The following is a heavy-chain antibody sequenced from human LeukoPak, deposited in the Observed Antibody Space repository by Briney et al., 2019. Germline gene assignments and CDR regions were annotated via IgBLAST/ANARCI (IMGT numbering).Heavy chain of an antibody. Sequence: TSQTLSLTCAISGDSVSSNSAAWNWIRQSPSRGLEWLGRTYYRSKWYNDYAVSVKSRITINPDTSKNQFSPQLNSVTPEDTAVYYCARDRGSSSWSLYHHYYYYGMDVWGQGTTVTVSS. CDR2: TYYRSKWYN. J-gene: IGHJ6*02. V-gene: IGHV6-1*01. D-gene: IGHD6-13*01. CDR1: GDSVSSNSAA. CDR3: ARDRGSSSWSLYHHYYYYGMDV.